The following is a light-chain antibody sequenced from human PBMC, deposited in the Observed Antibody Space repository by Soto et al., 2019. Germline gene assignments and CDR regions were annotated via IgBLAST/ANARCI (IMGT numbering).Light chain of an antibody. CDR1: SSDVGGYNY. Sequence: SVLTQPASVSGSPGQSITISCTGTSSDVGGYNYVSWYQQRPGKAPKFMIYEVTNRPSGVSNRFSGSKSGNTASLTISGLQAEDEADYYCASYTSRGTRVFGTGTKLTVL. J-gene: IGLJ1*01. CDR2: EVT. CDR3: ASYTSRGTRV. V-gene: IGLV2-14*01.